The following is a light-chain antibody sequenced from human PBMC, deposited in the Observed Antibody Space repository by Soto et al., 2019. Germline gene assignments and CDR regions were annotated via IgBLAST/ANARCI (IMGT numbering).Light chain of an antibody. V-gene: IGKV1-5*03. CDR2: KAS. CDR1: QTISSW. J-gene: IGKJ1*01. Sequence: DIQMTQSPSTLSGSVGDRVTITCRASQTISSWLAWYQQKPGKAPKLLIYKASTLKSGVPSRFSGSGYGKKFTLTIRSLQPDDFATYYCQHYNSYSEAFGQGTKVDI. CDR3: QHYNSYSEA.